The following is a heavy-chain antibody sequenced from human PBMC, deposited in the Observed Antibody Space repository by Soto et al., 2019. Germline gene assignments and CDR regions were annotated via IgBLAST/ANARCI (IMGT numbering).Heavy chain of an antibody. CDR1: GYTFTSYG. Sequence: SVKVSCKASGYTFTSYGISWVRQAPGQGLEWMGWISAYNGNTNYAQKLQGRVTMTTDTSTSTAYMELRSLRSDDTAVYYCARDRVAAATYYYGMDVWGQGTTVTVSS. CDR3: ARDRVAAATYYYGMDV. V-gene: IGHV1-18*01. D-gene: IGHD6-13*01. J-gene: IGHJ6*02. CDR2: ISAYNGNT.